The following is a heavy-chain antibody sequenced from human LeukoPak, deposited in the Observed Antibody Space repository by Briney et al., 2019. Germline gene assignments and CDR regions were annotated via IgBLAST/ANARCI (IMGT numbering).Heavy chain of an antibody. CDR3: ARDPTPRYCSGGSCYTHYGMDV. CDR1: GFTFSYYY. CDR2: ISNTGNTI. J-gene: IGHJ6*02. Sequence: GGSLRLSCAASGFTFSYYYLSWLRQAPGKGLEGLSYISNTGNTIYYADSVKGRFTISRDNAKNSLYLQMHSLRAEDTAVYYCARDPTPRYCSGGSCYTHYGMDVWGQGATVTVSS. V-gene: IGHV3-11*04. D-gene: IGHD2-15*01.